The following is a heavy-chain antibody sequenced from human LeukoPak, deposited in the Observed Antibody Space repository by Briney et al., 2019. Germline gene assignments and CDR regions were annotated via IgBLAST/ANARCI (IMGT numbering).Heavy chain of an antibody. CDR1: DASISSYY. J-gene: IGHJ1*01. D-gene: IGHD6-13*01. CDR3: ARSGGLYTSTWYFHR. CDR2: IDYSGST. Sequence: SETLSLTCTVSDASISSYYWSWIRQPPGKGLEWIGYIDYSGSTIHNPSLKSRVTISVNTSKNQFSLQLTSVTAADTAVYYCARSGGLYTSTWYFHRWGQGTLVTVSS. V-gene: IGHV4-59*01.